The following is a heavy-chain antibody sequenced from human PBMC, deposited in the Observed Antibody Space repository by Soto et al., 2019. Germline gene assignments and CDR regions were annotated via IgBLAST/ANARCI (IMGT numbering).Heavy chain of an antibody. J-gene: IGHJ4*02. D-gene: IGHD3-3*01. V-gene: IGHV1-69*02. CDR3: TRHLSERTYYDFWNGYTGAYLDY. Sequence: QVQLVQSGAEVKKPGSSVKVSCKASGGTFSSYTISWVRQAPGQGLEWLGRIIPILGIANYAQKFQGRVTITADKSTSAAYVELSSLGSENNAVYYCTRHLSERTYYDFWNGYTGAYLDYTGQGTLVTVSS. CDR1: GGTFSSYT. CDR2: IIPILGIA.